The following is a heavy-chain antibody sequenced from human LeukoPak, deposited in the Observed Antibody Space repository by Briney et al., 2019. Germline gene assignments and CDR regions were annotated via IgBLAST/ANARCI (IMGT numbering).Heavy chain of an antibody. CDR2: IYYSGST. D-gene: IGHD3-10*01. CDR1: GRSISSYF. Sequence: SETLSLTCTVSGRSISSYFWSWIRQPPGKGLEWIGYIYYSGSTNYNPSLKSRVSISVDTSKNQFSLILSSVTAADTAVYYCARSYGSGTYSGGYWGQGTLVTVSS. CDR3: ARSYGSGTYSGGY. J-gene: IGHJ4*02. V-gene: IGHV4-59*08.